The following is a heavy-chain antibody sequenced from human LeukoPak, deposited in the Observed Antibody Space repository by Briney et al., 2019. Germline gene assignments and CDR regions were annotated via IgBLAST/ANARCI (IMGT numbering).Heavy chain of an antibody. V-gene: IGHV3-23*01. CDR3: AKDWGRDDIVVVPAATDAFDI. CDR2: ISGSGGST. J-gene: IGHJ3*02. Sequence: GGSLRLSCAASGFTFSSYAMSWVRQAPGKGLEWVSAISGSGGSTYYADSVKGRFTISRDNSKNTLYLQMNSLRAEVTAVYYCAKDWGRDDIVVVPAATDAFDIWGQGTMVTVSS. D-gene: IGHD2-2*01. CDR1: GFTFSSYA.